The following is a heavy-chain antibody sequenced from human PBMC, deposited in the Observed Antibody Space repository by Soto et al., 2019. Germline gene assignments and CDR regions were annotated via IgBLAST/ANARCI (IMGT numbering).Heavy chain of an antibody. CDR3: TRDIFRPITTIDY. J-gene: IGHJ4*02. V-gene: IGHV3-9*01. CDR2: ISWNGAYI. Sequence: EVQLVESGGGLVQPGRSLRLSCAASGFNFDDYAMNWVRQAPGKGLEWVSGISWNGAYIGYADSVKGRFTISRDNAKTSLTLQMNSLRPEDTALYYCTRDIFRPITTIDYWGQGTLVTVSS. D-gene: IGHD1-1*01. CDR1: GFNFDDYA.